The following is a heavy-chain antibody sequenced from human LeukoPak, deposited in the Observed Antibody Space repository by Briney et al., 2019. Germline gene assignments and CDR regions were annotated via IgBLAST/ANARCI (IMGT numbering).Heavy chain of an antibody. CDR2: IYSDNT. J-gene: IGHJ4*02. V-gene: IGHV3-53*01. D-gene: IGHD4/OR15-4a*01. CDR3: ARRGGAYSHPYDY. Sequence: GGSLRLSCTVSGFTFSSNSMSWVRQAPGKGLKWVSFIYSDNTHYSDSVKGRFTIYRDNSKNTLYLQMNSLRAEDTAVYYCARRGGAYSHPYDYWGQGNLVTVSS. CDR1: GFTFSSNS.